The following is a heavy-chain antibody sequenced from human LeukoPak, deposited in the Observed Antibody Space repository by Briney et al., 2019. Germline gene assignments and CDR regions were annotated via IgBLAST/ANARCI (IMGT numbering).Heavy chain of an antibody. J-gene: IGHJ4*02. CDR2: INTNTGNP. V-gene: IGHV7-4-1*01. Sequence: ASVKVSCKASGYTFTSYGISWVRQAPGQGLEWMGGINTNTGNPTYAQDFTGRFVFSLDSSVTTAYLQIDSVQADDTAVYFRARDLAVPGTARGYWGQGTLVTVSS. CDR1: GYTFTSYG. D-gene: IGHD6-19*01. CDR3: ARDLAVPGTARGY.